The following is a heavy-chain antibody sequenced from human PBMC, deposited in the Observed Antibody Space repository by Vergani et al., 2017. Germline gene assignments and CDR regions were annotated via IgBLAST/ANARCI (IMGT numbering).Heavy chain of an antibody. V-gene: IGHV4-34*01. CDR2: INHSGTI. J-gene: IGHJ3*01. D-gene: IGHD1-26*01. CDR3: ARRAERWETLLRDDFDV. Sequence: QVQLQQWGPGLLKPSETLSLTCAVYGGSLSGYYLSWIRLAPGKGLEWIGEINHSGTINYNPTLKSPFNVSIDTSRDHFSLKLRSVSAADTAVYFCARRAERWETLLRDDFDVWGQGTFVTVSP. CDR1: GGSLSGYY.